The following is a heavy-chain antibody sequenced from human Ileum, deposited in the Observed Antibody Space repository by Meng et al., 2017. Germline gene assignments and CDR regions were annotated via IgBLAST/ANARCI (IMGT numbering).Heavy chain of an antibody. CDR3: ARQPTGYPNWFDP. CDR2: IYSTGTT. V-gene: IGHV4-39*07. D-gene: IGHD3-9*01. Sequence: QVSAQGLVEPSESLSLTCIVLCGSRSSTTTVYSWARIRQPPGKGLEWIGSIYSTGTTYYNPSLESRVTISRDTSKNQFSLKLTSVTAADTAVYYCARQPTGYPNWFDPWGQGTLVTVSS. CDR1: CGSRSSTTTVYS. J-gene: IGHJ5*02.